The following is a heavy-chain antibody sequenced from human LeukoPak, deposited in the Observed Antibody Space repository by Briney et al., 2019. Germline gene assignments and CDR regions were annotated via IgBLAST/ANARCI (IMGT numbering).Heavy chain of an antibody. V-gene: IGHV3-9*01. J-gene: IGHJ4*02. D-gene: IGHD3-22*01. Sequence: PGRSLRLSCAASGFTFDDYAMPWVRQAPGKGLEWVSGISWNSGSIGYADSVKGRFTVSRDNAKNSLYLQMNSLRAEDTALCYCARERVGQTYYYDSSGYFPGGDHQLGVEKYFDYWGQGTLVTVSS. CDR2: ISWNSGSI. CDR1: GFTFDDYA. CDR3: ARERVGQTYYYDSSGYFPGGDHQLGVEKYFDY.